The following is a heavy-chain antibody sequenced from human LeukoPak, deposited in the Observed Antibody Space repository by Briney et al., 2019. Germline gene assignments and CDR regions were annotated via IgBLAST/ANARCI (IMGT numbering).Heavy chain of an antibody. CDR3: ARSGHSGSYPL. D-gene: IGHD1-26*01. CDR2: IKQDGSEK. J-gene: IGHJ4*02. V-gene: IGHV3-7*01. Sequence: GGSLRLSCAASGFTFSSFWMSWVRQAPGKGLGWVANIKQDGSEKYYVDSVKGRFTISRDNAKNSLYLQMNSLRAEDTAVYYCARSGHSGSYPLWGQGTLVTVSS. CDR1: GFTFSSFW.